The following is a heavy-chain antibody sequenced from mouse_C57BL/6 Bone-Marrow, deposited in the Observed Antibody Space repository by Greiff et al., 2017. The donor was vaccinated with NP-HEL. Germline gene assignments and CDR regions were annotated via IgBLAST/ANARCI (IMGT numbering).Heavy chain of an antibody. CDR2: IHPNSGST. J-gene: IGHJ2*01. Sequence: QVQLQQPGAELVKPGASVKLSCKASGYTFTSYWMHWVKQRPGQGLEWIGMIHPNSGSTNYNEKFKSKATLTVDKSSSTAYMQLSSLTSEDSAVYYCAREGYYGNYSDYWGQGTTLTVSS. CDR1: GYTFTSYW. V-gene: IGHV1-64*01. D-gene: IGHD2-1*01. CDR3: AREGYYGNYSDY.